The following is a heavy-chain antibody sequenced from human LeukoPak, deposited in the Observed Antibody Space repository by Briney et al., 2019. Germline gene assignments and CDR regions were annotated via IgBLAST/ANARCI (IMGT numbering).Heavy chain of an antibody. CDR2: IYYSGST. CDR1: GGSISSYY. CDR3: ARGPVSGSSAAFDI. D-gene: IGHD1-26*01. Sequence: NPSETLSLTCTVSGGSISSYYWSWIRQPPGKGLEWIGYIYYSGSTNYNPSLKSRVTISVDTSKNQFSLKLSSVTAADTAVYYCARGPVSGSSAAFDIWGQGTMVTVSS. J-gene: IGHJ3*02. V-gene: IGHV4-59*01.